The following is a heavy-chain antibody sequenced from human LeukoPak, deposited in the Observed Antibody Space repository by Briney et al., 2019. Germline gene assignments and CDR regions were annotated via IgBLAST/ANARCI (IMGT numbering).Heavy chain of an antibody. V-gene: IGHV3-23*01. CDR3: AKDAPSRSLNILLSLDSSGYYDY. CDR1: EFSFSRYW. Sequence: GGSLRLSCAASEFSFSRYWMSWVRQAPGRGLEWVSAISGSGGSTYYADSVKGRFTISRDNSKNTLYLQMNSLRAEGTAVYYCAKDAPSRSLNILLSLDSSGYYDYWGQGTLVTVSS. D-gene: IGHD3-22*01. J-gene: IGHJ4*02. CDR2: ISGSGGST.